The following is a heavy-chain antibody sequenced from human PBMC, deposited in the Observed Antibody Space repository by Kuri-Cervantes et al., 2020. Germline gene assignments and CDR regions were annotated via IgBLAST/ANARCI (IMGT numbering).Heavy chain of an antibody. Sequence: ASVKVSCKASGYTFTGYYMHWVRQAPGQGLEWMGWINPNSGGTNYAQKFQGRVTMTRDTSISTAYMELSRMRSDDTAVYYCARGRKTTVAPPLDYWGQGTLVTVSS. CDR2: INPNSGGT. CDR3: ARGRKTTVAPPLDY. V-gene: IGHV1-2*02. D-gene: IGHD4-23*01. CDR1: GYTFTGYY. J-gene: IGHJ4*02.